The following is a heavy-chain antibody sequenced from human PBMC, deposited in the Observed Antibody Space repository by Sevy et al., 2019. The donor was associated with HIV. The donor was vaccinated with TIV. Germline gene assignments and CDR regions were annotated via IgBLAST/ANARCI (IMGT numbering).Heavy chain of an antibody. J-gene: IGHJ4*02. CDR1: GGSISSSSYY. V-gene: IGHV4-39*01. Sequence: SETLSLTCTVSGGSISSSSYYWGWIRQAPGKGLEWIGSIYDSGSTYYNPSLKSRVTISVDTSKNQFSLKLSSVTAADTAVYYCARRLVITGTTAGGYFDYWGQGTLVTVSS. CDR2: IYDSGST. CDR3: ARRLVITGTTAGGYFDY. D-gene: IGHD1-20*01.